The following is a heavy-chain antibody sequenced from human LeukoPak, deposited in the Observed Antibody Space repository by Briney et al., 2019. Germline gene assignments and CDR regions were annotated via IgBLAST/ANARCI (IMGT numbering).Heavy chain of an antibody. CDR3: ARGSDGDYVWGGSPPFDY. V-gene: IGHV1-2*02. CDR1: GGTFSSYA. J-gene: IGHJ4*02. CDR2: INPNSGGT. D-gene: IGHD3-16*01. Sequence: ASVKVSCKASGGTFSSYAISWVRQAPGQGLEWMGWINPNSGGTNYAQKFQGRVTMTRDTSISTAYMELSRLRSDDTAVYYCARGSDGDYVWGGSPPFDYWGQGTLVTVPS.